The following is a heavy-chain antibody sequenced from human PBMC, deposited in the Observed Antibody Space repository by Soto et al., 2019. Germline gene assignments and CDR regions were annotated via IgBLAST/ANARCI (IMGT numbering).Heavy chain of an antibody. D-gene: IGHD3-9*01. CDR3: ARPGRYFDCIDS. J-gene: IGHJ5*01. CDR1: GGSISSSGYY. V-gene: IGHV4-39*01. Sequence: QLQLQQSGPGLVKPSETLSLTFTVSGGSISSSGYYWGWIRQPPGKGLEWIGSIYYTGITYSNPSLKSRVSISIDTSKNQFSLKLSSVTAADTAVYYCARPGRYFDCIDSWGQGTLVTVSS. CDR2: IYYTGIT.